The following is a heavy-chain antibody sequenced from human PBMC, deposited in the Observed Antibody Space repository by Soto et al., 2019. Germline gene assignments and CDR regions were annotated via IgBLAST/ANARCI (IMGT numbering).Heavy chain of an antibody. CDR3: ARDYYDSGGYPNSYFDY. D-gene: IGHD3-22*01. Sequence: EVQLVESGGGLVQPGGSLRLSCAASGFTFSSYSMNWVRQAPGKGLEWVSYISSSSSTIYYADSVKGRFTISRDNAKNSLYLQMNSLRDEDTAVYYCARDYYDSGGYPNSYFDYWGQGTLVTVSS. CDR2: ISSSSSTI. J-gene: IGHJ4*02. CDR1: GFTFSSYS. V-gene: IGHV3-48*02.